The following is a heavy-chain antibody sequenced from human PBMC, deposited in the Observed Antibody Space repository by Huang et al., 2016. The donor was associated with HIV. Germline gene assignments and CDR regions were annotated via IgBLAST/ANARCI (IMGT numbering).Heavy chain of an antibody. J-gene: IGHJ3*02. Sequence: QVQLQESGPGLVKPSETLYLTCTVSGGSISSYYWSWIRQPPGKGLECIGYIYYSGSTNYNPSRKSRVTISVDTSKNQFSLKLRSVTAADTAVYYCARGPSPWLQEAFDIWGQGTMVTVSS. D-gene: IGHD5-12*01. V-gene: IGHV4-59*01. CDR1: GGSISSYY. CDR2: IYYSGST. CDR3: ARGPSPWLQEAFDI.